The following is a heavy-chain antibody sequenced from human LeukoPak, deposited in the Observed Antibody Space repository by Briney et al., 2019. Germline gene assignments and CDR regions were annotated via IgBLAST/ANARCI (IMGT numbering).Heavy chain of an antibody. J-gene: IGHJ4*02. CDR3: ARGLYDSGNYLPDY. D-gene: IGHD3-10*01. CDR2: ISRSGSII. Sequence: GGSLRLSCAASGFTFSAYYMSWIRQAPGKGLEWVLYISRSGSIIYYADSVKGRFTISRDNAKNSLYLQMNSLRAEDTAVYCCARGLYDSGNYLPDYWGQGTLVTVSS. CDR1: GFTFSAYY. V-gene: IGHV3-11*01.